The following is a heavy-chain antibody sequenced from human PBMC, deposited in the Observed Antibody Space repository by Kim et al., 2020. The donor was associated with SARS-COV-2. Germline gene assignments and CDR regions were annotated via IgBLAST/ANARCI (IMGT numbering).Heavy chain of an antibody. CDR1: GGSFSGYY. CDR3: AVSTAGLDY. V-gene: IGHV4-34*01. J-gene: IGHJ4*02. Sequence: SETLSLTCAVYGGSFSGYYWSWIRQPPGKGLEWIGEINHSGSTNYNPSLKSRVTISVDTSKNQFSLKLSSVTAADTAVYYCAVSTAGLDYWGQGTLVTVS. CDR2: INHSGST. D-gene: IGHD2-2*01.